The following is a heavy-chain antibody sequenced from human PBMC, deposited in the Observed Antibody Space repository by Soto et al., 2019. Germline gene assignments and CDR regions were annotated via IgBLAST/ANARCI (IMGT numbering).Heavy chain of an antibody. V-gene: IGHV3-23*01. CDR2: ISGSAGRT. CDR1: GFTFTSYA. CDR3: AKVTSARVFYFGLDV. Sequence: GGSLRLSSAASGFTFTSYAMSWVRQAPGKGLEWVAIISGSAGRTYYADSVKGRFTISRDNSKNTLYLQMNSLRAEDTAVYYCAKVTSARVFYFGLDVWGQGTTVTVSS. D-gene: IGHD2-2*01. J-gene: IGHJ6*02.